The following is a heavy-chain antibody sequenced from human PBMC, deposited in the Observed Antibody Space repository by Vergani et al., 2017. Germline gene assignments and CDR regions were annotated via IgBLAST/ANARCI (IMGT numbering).Heavy chain of an antibody. CDR1: GYTFTDYF. CDR3: ARVGTRSNRDYFDY. Sequence: QVQLVQSGAEVKKPGASVKVSCKASGYTFTDYFMHWVRQAPGQGLEWMGWINPNSGGTNYAQKFQGRVTMTRDTSISTAYMELSNLRSYDTAVYYFARVGTRSNRDYFDYWGQGNLVTVSS. J-gene: IGHJ4*02. D-gene: IGHD1-14*01. V-gene: IGHV1-2*02. CDR2: INPNSGGT.